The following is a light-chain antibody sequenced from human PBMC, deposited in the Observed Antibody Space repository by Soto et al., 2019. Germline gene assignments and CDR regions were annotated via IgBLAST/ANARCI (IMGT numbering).Light chain of an antibody. CDR3: SSYTTRATLV. V-gene: IGLV2-14*01. CDR2: EVT. CDR1: NTDIGVYDY. Sequence: QSVLTQPASVSGSPGQSITISCTGTNTDIGVYDYVSWYQQHPGKAPKVIIYEVTHRPPGVSNRVSGSKSGATASLTISGLQSEDEADYYCSSYTTRATLVFGGGTKLTVL. J-gene: IGLJ3*02.